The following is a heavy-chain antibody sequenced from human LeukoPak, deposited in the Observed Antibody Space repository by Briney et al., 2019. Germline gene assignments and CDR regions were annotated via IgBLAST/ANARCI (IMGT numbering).Heavy chain of an antibody. J-gene: IGHJ4*02. V-gene: IGHV3-30*02. Sequence: GGSLRLTCAASGFTFSSYGMHWVRQAPGKGLEWVAFIRYDGSNKYYADSVKGRFTISRDNSKNTLYLQMNSLRAEDTAVYYCAKDRLYLTGFGGGDPAGDYWGQGTLVTVSS. CDR1: GFTFSSYG. CDR3: AKDRLYLTGFGGGDPAGDY. D-gene: IGHD2-21*01. CDR2: IRYDGSNK.